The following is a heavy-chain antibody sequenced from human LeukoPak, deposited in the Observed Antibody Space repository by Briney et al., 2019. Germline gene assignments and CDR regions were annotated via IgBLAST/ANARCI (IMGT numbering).Heavy chain of an antibody. Sequence: ASVKVSCKASGYTFTSYYMHWVRQAPGQGLEWMGIINPSGGSTSYAQKFQGGVTMTRDTSTSTVYMELSSLRSEDTAVYYCARSRALVRGVMGYYGMDVWGKGTTVTVSS. CDR3: ARSRALVRGVMGYYGMDV. J-gene: IGHJ6*04. CDR1: GYTFTSYY. V-gene: IGHV1-46*01. D-gene: IGHD3-10*01. CDR2: INPSGGST.